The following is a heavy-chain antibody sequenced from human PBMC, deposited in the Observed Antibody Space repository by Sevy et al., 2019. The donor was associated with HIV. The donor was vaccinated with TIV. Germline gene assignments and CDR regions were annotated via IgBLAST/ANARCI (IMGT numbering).Heavy chain of an antibody. D-gene: IGHD3-22*01. CDR3: VKYRYYDTSGYSYYYFDL. J-gene: IGHJ2*01. Sequence: GGSLRLSCAASGLTFDDYAMHWVRQAPGKGLEWVSGISWNSGNIAYADSVKGRFTISRDNAKNSLYLQMNSLRDEDTALYYCVKYRYYDTSGYSYYYFDLWGRGTLVTVSS. V-gene: IGHV3-9*01. CDR1: GLTFDDYA. CDR2: ISWNSGNI.